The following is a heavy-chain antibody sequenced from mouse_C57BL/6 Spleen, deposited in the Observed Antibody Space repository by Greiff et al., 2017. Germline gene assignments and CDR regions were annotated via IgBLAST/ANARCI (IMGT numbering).Heavy chain of an antibody. V-gene: IGHV2-9*01. CDR3: SKHALHPYDMDD. CDR2: IWGGGST. D-gene: IGHD2-10*01. Sequence: VPLVEPGPGLVGPSQRLSFPCTVSGFSLTSYGVDWVRQPPGKGLEWLGVIWGGGSTNYNSALMSRMYISKDKSKSKVFLKMNSLQTDDTATYYCSKHALHPYDMDDRDQGTTVTVSS. J-gene: IGHJ4*01. CDR1: GFSLTSYG.